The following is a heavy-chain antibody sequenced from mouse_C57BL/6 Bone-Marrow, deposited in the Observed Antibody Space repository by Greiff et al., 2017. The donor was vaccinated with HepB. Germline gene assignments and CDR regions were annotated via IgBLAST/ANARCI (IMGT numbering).Heavy chain of an antibody. CDR2: ISSGSSTI. J-gene: IGHJ4*01. V-gene: IGHV5-17*01. D-gene: IGHD2-12*01. CDR1: GFTFSDYG. Sequence: EVKLMESGGGLVKPGGSLKLSCAASGFTFSDYGMHWVRQAPEKGLEWVAYISSGSSTIYYADTVKGRFTISRDNAKNTLFLQMTSLRSEDTAMYYCARWRLLYHYYAMDYWGQGTSVTVSS. CDR3: ARWRLLYHYYAMDY.